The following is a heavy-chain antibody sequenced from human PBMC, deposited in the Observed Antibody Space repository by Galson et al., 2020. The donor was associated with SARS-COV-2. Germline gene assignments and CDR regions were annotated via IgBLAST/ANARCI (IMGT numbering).Heavy chain of an antibody. CDR2: ISYDGSNK. CDR3: ARELGGSYSLDY. Sequence: QAGGSLRLSCAASGFTFSSYGMHWVRQAPGKGLEWVAVISYDGSNKYYADSVKGRFTISRDNSKNTLYLQMNSLRDEDTAVYYCARELGGSYSLDYWGQGTLVTVSS. CDR1: GFTFSSYG. D-gene: IGHD1-26*01. J-gene: IGHJ4*02. V-gene: IGHV3-30*03.